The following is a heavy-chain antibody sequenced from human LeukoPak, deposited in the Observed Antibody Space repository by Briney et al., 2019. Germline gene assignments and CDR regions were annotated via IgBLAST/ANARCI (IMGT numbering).Heavy chain of an antibody. J-gene: IGHJ4*02. CDR1: GFTFSSYS. CDR3: AKDVRDSSWYAGYFDY. D-gene: IGHD6-13*01. CDR2: ITWDGGST. V-gene: IGHV3-43D*03. Sequence: PGGSLRLSCAASGFTFSSYSMNWVRQAPGKGLEWVSLITWDGGSTYYADSVKGRFTISRDNSKNSLYLQMNSLRAEDTALYYCAKDVRDSSWYAGYFDYWGQGSLVTVSS.